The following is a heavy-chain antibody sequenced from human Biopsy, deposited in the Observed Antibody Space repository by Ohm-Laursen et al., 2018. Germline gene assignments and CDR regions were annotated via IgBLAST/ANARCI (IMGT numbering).Heavy chain of an antibody. CDR3: TNHYCGGITCLMNF. Sequence: GSLRLSCAASGITVNDHYMSWVRQAPGKGLEWVSSLHDRGVTYYADSVKGRFTISGDNSKNTLYLQMNGLRAEDTAVYFCTNHYCGGITCLMNFWGQGTLVTVSS. CDR1: GITVNDHY. D-gene: IGHD2-21*01. CDR2: LHDRGVT. J-gene: IGHJ4*02. V-gene: IGHV3-53*01.